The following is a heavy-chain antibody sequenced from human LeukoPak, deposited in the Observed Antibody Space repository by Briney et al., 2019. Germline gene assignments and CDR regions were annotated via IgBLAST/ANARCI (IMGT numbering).Heavy chain of an antibody. Sequence: GGSLRLSCTVSGFTVSSNSMSWVRQAPGKGLERVSFIYSDNTHYSDSVKGRFTISRDNSKNTLYLQMNSLRAEDTAVYYCARSPDILTGENFDYWGQGTLVTVSS. CDR2: IYSDNT. V-gene: IGHV3-53*01. D-gene: IGHD3-9*01. CDR3: ARSPDILTGENFDY. CDR1: GFTVSSNS. J-gene: IGHJ4*02.